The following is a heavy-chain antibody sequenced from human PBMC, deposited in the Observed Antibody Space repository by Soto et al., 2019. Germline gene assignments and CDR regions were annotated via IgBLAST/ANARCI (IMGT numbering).Heavy chain of an antibody. Sequence: SETRSLTCTVSGGSIRSSSYYWGWIRHPPGKGLEWIGSIYYSGSTYYNPSLKIRVTISVDTSKNQFSLKLSSVTAADTAVYHCARTGYYDSSGYYWSFDYWGQGTLVPVSS. D-gene: IGHD3-22*01. V-gene: IGHV4-39*01. CDR1: GGSIRSSSYY. J-gene: IGHJ4*02. CDR2: IYYSGST. CDR3: ARTGYYDSSGYYWSFDY.